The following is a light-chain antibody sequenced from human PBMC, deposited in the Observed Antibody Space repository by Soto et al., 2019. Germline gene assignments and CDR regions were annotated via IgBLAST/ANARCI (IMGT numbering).Light chain of an antibody. V-gene: IGKV3-11*01. Sequence: EDVLTQSPATLSLSPGERATLSCRASQYIDIYLAWYQQKPGQAPRLLIYDASKRATDIPARFSGSGSGKDFTLTISSLEPEDSALYYCQQRSNWPLLTFGGGTTVEIK. CDR3: QQRSNWPLLT. CDR2: DAS. J-gene: IGKJ4*01. CDR1: QYIDIY.